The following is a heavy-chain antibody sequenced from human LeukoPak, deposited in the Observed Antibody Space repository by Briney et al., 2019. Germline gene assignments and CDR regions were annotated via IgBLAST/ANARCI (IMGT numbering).Heavy chain of an antibody. D-gene: IGHD3-10*01. CDR2: IYYSGST. J-gene: IGHJ4*02. V-gene: IGHV4-59*08. CDR1: GGSISSYY. CDR3: ARLRWYYGSGSYYSYYFDY. Sequence: SETLSLTCSVSGGSISSYYWSWIRQPPGKELEWIGYIYYSGSTNYNPSLKSRVTISVDTSKNQFSLKLSSVTAADTAVYYCARLRWYYGSGSYYSYYFDYWGQGTLVTVSS.